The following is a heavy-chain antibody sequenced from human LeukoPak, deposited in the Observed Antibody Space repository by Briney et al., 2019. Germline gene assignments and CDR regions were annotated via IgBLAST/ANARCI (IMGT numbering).Heavy chain of an antibody. Sequence: SETLSLTYTVSGGSICISSYYWGWIRQPPGKGLEWIGSINYSGSTYYNPSLKSRVTISVDTSKNQFSLKLYSVTAADTAVYYCARRVASSSSGFDYWGQGTLVTVSS. CDR1: GGSICISSYY. D-gene: IGHD6-6*01. CDR3: ARRVASSSSGFDY. CDR2: INYSGST. J-gene: IGHJ4*02. V-gene: IGHV4-39*01.